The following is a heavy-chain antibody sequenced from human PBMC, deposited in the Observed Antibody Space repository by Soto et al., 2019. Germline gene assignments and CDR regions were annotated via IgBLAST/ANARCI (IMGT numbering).Heavy chain of an antibody. V-gene: IGHV3-66*01. CDR1: GFTVSLNY. J-gene: IGHJ6*02. CDR2: IYTGGST. CDR3: AKGRSYYYYYGVDV. Sequence: PGGSLRLSCAASGFTVSLNYMSWVRQAPGKGLEWVSVIYTGGSTYYADSVKGRFTISRDNSKSTLYLQMNSLRAEDTALYYCAKGRSYYYYYGVDVWGQGTTVTVSS.